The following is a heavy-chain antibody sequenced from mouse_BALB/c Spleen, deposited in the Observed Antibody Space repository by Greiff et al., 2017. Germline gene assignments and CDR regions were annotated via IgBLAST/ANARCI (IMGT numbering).Heavy chain of an antibody. CDR1: GFTFSSYT. D-gene: IGHD1-1*01. J-gene: IGHJ3*01. CDR2: ISSGGSYT. V-gene: IGHV5-6*01. Sequence: EVQGVESGGGLVQPGGSLKLSCAASGFTFSSYTMSWVRQTPDKRLEWVATISSGGSYTYYPDSVKGRFTISRDNAKNTLYLQMSSLKSEDTAMYYCARTYYGSSSWFAYWGQGTLVTVSA. CDR3: ARTYYGSSSWFAY.